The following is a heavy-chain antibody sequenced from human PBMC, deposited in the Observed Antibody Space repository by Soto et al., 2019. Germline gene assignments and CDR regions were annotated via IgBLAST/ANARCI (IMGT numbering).Heavy chain of an antibody. Sequence: GGSLRLSCAASGFTVSSNYMSWVRQAPGKGLEWVSVIYSGGSTYYADSVKGRFTISRHNSKNTLYLQMNSLRAEDTAVYYCARFNYDYDYYFEYWGQGTLVTASS. CDR2: IYSGGST. D-gene: IGHD3-16*01. J-gene: IGHJ4*02. CDR3: ARFNYDYDYYFEY. CDR1: GFTVSSNY. V-gene: IGHV3-53*04.